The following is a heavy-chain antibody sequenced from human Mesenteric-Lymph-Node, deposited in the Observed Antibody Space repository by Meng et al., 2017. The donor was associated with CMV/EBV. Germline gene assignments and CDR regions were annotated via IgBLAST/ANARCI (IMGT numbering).Heavy chain of an antibody. CDR3: ARGSRFLEWLLYCSY. V-gene: IGHV3-21*01. D-gene: IGHD3-3*01. CDR1: GFTFSSYS. Sequence: GESLKISCAASGFTFSSYSMNWVRPAPGKGLEWVSSISSSSSYIYYADSVKGRFTISRDNAKNSLYLQMNSLRAEDTAVYYCARGSRFLEWLLYCSYWGQGTLVTVSS. CDR2: ISSSSSYI. J-gene: IGHJ4*02.